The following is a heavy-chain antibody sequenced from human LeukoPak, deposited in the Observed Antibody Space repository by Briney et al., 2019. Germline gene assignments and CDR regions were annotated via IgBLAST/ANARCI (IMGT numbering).Heavy chain of an antibody. CDR3: ARRRVDRGYDP. CDR2: IYPGDSDT. J-gene: IGHJ5*02. D-gene: IGHD5-12*01. V-gene: IGHV5-51*01. CDR1: GFSFTSYW. Sequence: HGESLKISCKSYGFSFTSYWIGWVRQMPEKGLEWMGIIYPGDSDTRYRPSFQGQVTISADKSISAAYLQWSSLKASDTAIYYCARRRVDRGYDPWGQGTLVTVSS.